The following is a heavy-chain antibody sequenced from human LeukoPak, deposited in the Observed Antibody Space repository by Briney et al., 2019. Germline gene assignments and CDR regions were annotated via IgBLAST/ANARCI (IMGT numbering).Heavy chain of an antibody. Sequence: PGGSLRLSCAASGFTFSSYGMHWVRQAPGKGLEWVAVISYDGSNKYYADSVKGRFTISRDNSKNTLYLQMNSLRAEDTAVYYCAKLTGYCSSTSCYWDAFDIWGQGTMVTVSS. CDR3: AKLTGYCSSTSCYWDAFDI. CDR2: ISYDGSNK. CDR1: GFTFSSYG. V-gene: IGHV3-30*18. J-gene: IGHJ3*02. D-gene: IGHD2-2*01.